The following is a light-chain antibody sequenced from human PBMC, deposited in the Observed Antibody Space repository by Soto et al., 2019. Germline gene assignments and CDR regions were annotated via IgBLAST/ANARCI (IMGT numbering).Light chain of an antibody. CDR2: DTS. Sequence: ENVLTQSPGTLSLSPGERATLSCRASQSGVSSSSLAWYQQKPGQAPRLLIYDTSSRATDIPDRFSGSGSGTDFTITISRLEPEDFAVYYCQQYGSSPFTFGQGTKLDIK. CDR1: QSGVSSSS. J-gene: IGKJ2*01. V-gene: IGKV3-20*01. CDR3: QQYGSSPFT.